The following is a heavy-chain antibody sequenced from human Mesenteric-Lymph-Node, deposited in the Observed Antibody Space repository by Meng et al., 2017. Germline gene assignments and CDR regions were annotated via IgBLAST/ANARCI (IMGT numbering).Heavy chain of an antibody. Sequence: SLKISCAASGFTFSSYAMHWVRQAPGKGLEWVAVISYDGSNKYYADSVKGRFTISRDNSKNTLYLQMNSLRAEDTAVYYCAKDRSFDYWGQGTLVTVSS. CDR1: GFTFSSYA. CDR2: ISYDGSNK. V-gene: IGHV3-30*07. J-gene: IGHJ4*02. CDR3: AKDRSFDY.